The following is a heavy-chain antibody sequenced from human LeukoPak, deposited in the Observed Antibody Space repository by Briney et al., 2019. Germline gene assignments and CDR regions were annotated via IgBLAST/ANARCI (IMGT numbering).Heavy chain of an antibody. CDR1: GYSISSGYY. V-gene: IGHV4-38-2*01. CDR3: ASGPPVDG. J-gene: IGHJ6*04. CDR2: IYASGST. Sequence: SETLSLTCAVSGYSISSGYYWGCIRQPPGKGLEWIGRIYASGSTYYNSSLKSRVTISVDTSKNQFSLKLSSVTAADTAVYYCASGPPVDGWGKGTTVTVSS.